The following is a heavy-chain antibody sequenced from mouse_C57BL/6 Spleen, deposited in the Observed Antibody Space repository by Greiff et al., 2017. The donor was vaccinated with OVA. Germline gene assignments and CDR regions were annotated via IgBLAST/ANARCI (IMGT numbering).Heavy chain of an antibody. V-gene: IGHV5-4*03. J-gene: IGHJ2*01. Sequence: DVKLVESGGGLVKPGGSLKLSCAASGFTFSSYAMSWVRQTPEKRLEWVATISDGGSYTYYPDNVKGRFTISRDNAKNNLYLQMSHLKSEDTAMYYCARAHYGSSYYFDYWGQGATLTVSS. CDR1: GFTFSSYA. D-gene: IGHD1-1*01. CDR2: ISDGGSYT. CDR3: ARAHYGSSYYFDY.